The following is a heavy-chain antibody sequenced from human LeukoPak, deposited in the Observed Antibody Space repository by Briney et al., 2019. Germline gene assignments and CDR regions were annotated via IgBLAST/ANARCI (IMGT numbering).Heavy chain of an antibody. Sequence: GESPKISCKGSGYSFTSYWIGWVRQMPGKGPEWMGIIYPGDSDTRYSPSFQGQVTISADKSISTAYLQWSSLKASDTAMYYCARRNYDILTYYYGMDVWGQGTTVTVSS. CDR2: IYPGDSDT. CDR1: GYSFTSYW. D-gene: IGHD3-9*01. CDR3: ARRNYDILTYYYGMDV. J-gene: IGHJ6*02. V-gene: IGHV5-51*01.